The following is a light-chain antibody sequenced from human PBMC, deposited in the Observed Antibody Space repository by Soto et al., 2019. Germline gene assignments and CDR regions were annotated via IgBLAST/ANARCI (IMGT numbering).Light chain of an antibody. CDR3: QSYDSSLSGSSV. Sequence: QSVLTQPPSVSGAPGQRVTISCTGSSSNIGAGYDVHWYQQLPGTAPKLLIYGNSNRPSGVPDRFSGSKSGTSASLAFTGLQAEDEADYYCQSYDSSLSGSSVFGGGTKVTVL. V-gene: IGLV1-40*01. J-gene: IGLJ2*01. CDR2: GNS. CDR1: SSNIGAGYD.